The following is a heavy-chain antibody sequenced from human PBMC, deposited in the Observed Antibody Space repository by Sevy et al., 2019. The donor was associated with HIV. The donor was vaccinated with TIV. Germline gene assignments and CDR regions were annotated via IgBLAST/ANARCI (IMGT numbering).Heavy chain of an antibody. Sequence: ASVKVSCKASGYIFTDYYIHWVRQAPGQGLEWMAWINSDSGVTNYAQKFQGEVTVTRDTSLSTAYLELTRLKSNDTAIYYCARLTTRPTSALYGMDVWGQGTTVTVSS. V-gene: IGHV1-2*02. CDR3: ARLTTRPTSALYGMDV. CDR1: GYIFTDYY. J-gene: IGHJ6*02. D-gene: IGHD4-17*01. CDR2: INSDSGVT.